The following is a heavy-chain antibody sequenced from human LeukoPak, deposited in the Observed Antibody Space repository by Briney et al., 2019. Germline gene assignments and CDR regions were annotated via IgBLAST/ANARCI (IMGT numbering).Heavy chain of an antibody. D-gene: IGHD5-24*01. CDR1: GFTFSSYA. Sequence: GGSLGLSCAASGFTFSSYAMSWVRQAPGKGLEWVSAISGSGGSTYYADSVKGRFTISRDNAKNSLYLQMNSLRAEDTAIYYCTRVGYIDEGIDYWGQGTLVTVSS. CDR2: ISGSGGST. CDR3: TRVGYIDEGIDY. V-gene: IGHV3-23*01. J-gene: IGHJ4*02.